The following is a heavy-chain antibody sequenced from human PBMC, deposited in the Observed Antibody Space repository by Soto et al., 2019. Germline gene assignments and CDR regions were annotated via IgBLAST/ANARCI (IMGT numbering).Heavy chain of an antibody. Sequence: EVQLVESGGGLVQPGESLRLSCAASGFTFSSYWMHWIRQAPGKGLVWVSRVSSDGSSTVYATSVKGRLTISRDNAKNTIYLKMNSLRDEDTGVYYSASRLPNYSSLDSWCQATVVTVSS. D-gene: IGHD4-4*01. V-gene: IGHV3-74*01. CDR3: ASRLPNYSSLDS. CDR1: GFTFSSYW. CDR2: VSSDGSST. J-gene: IGHJ4*02.